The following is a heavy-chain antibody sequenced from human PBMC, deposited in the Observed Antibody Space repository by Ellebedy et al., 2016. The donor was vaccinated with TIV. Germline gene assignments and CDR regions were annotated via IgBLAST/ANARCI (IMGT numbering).Heavy chain of an antibody. Sequence: GESLKISCAASGFSFSGYWMSWVRQAPGRGLEWVANIKEDGSDTNYVDSTKGRFTISRDNAKNSLYLQMNSLRVEDTAIYYGVREKWQFDYWGQGTLVTVSS. J-gene: IGHJ4*02. CDR3: VREKWQFDY. CDR1: GFSFSGYW. CDR2: IKEDGSDT. D-gene: IGHD5-12*01. V-gene: IGHV3-7*03.